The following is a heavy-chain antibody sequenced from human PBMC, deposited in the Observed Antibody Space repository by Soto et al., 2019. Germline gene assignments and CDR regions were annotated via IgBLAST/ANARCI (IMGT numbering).Heavy chain of an antibody. CDR3: ARHRYYYDSSGYRYYFDY. V-gene: IGHV5-51*01. D-gene: IGHD3-22*01. Sequence: GESLKISCQGSGYSFTSYWIGWVRQMPGKGLEWMGIIYPGDSDTRYSPSFQGQVTISADKSISTAYLQWSSLKASDTAMYYCARHRYYYDSSGYRYYFDYWGQGTLVTVSS. CDR1: GYSFTSYW. J-gene: IGHJ4*02. CDR2: IYPGDSDT.